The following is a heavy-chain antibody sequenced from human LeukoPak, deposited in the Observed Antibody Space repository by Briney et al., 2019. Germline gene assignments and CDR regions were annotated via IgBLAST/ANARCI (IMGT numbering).Heavy chain of an antibody. V-gene: IGHV4-59*01. Sequence: SETLSRTCTVSGGSISSYYWSWIRQPPGKGLEWIGYIYYSGSTNYNPSLKSRVTISVDTSKNQFSLKLSSVTAADTAVYYCAREAPSSNFDYWGQGTLVTVSS. CDR2: IYYSGST. CDR3: AREAPSSNFDY. CDR1: GGSISSYY. J-gene: IGHJ4*02.